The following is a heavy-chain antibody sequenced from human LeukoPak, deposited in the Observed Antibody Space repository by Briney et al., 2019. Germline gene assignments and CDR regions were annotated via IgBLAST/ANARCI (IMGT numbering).Heavy chain of an antibody. J-gene: IGHJ4*02. V-gene: IGHV1-69*13. CDR2: IIPIFGTA. D-gene: IGHD1-26*01. CDR1: GYTLTELS. Sequence: SVKVSCKVSGYTLTELSMHWVRQAPGQGLEWMGGIIPIFGTANYAQKFQGRVTIIADESTSTAYMELSSLRSEDTAVYYCARGVVGATTGAYSFDYWGRGTLVTVSS. CDR3: ARGVVGATTGAYSFDY.